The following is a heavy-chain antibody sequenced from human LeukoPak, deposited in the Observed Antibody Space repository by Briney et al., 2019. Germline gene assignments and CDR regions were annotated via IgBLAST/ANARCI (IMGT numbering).Heavy chain of an antibody. CDR2: IRDSGET. V-gene: IGHV3-66*03. CDR3: ARDRAVTQDWVEFDP. J-gene: IGHJ5*02. CDR1: GFSVSNYY. D-gene: IGHD4-17*01. Sequence: GGSLRLSCAGSGFSVSNYYMSWVRQAPGKGLEWVSLIRDSGETFYADSVKGRFTISRDNSKNTMYLQMNSLRVEDTAVYFCARDRAVTQDWVEFDPWGQGTLVTVSS.